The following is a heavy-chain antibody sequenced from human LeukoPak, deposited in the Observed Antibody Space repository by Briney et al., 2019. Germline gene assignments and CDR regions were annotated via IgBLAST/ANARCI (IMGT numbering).Heavy chain of an antibody. J-gene: IGHJ5*01. D-gene: IGHD6-6*01. CDR1: GGSISSGGYY. V-gene: IGHV4-31*03. Sequence: PSETLSLTCTVSGGSISSGGYYWSWIRQHPGKGLEWIGYIYYSGSTYYNPSLKSRVTISVDTSKNQFSLKLSSVTAADTAVYYCARRIAVRPGWFDSWGQGTLVTVSS. CDR3: ARRIAVRPGWFDS. CDR2: IYYSGST.